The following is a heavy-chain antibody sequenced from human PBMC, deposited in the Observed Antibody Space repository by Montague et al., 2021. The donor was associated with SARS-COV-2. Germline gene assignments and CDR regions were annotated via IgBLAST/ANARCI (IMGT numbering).Heavy chain of an antibody. V-gene: IGHV4-34*01. J-gene: IGHJ6*02. Sequence: SETLSLTCAVYGGSFSGYYWCWIRQPPGKGLERIGEINHSGSTNSNPSLTSRVTITVDTYKNQFSLKLSSVTAADTAVYYCARGRLIVLWFGELLSGVVYCGMDVWGQGTTVTVSS. CDR2: INHSGST. CDR3: ARGRLIVLWFGELLSGVVYCGMDV. D-gene: IGHD3-10*01. CDR1: GGSFSGYY.